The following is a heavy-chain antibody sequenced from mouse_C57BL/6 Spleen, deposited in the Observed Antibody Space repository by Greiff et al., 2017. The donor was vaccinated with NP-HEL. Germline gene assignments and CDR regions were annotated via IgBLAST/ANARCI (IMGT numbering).Heavy chain of an antibody. CDR2: INPDSSTI. V-gene: IGHV4-1*01. CDR1: GIDFSRYW. J-gene: IGHJ1*03. Sequence: EVKLLQSGGGLVQPGGSLKLSCAASGIDFSRYWMSWVRRAPGKGLEWIGEINPDSSTINYAPSLKDKFIISRDNAKNTLYLQMSKVRSEDTALYYCARHYYGPYWYFDVWGTGTTVTVSS. CDR3: ARHYYGPYWYFDV. D-gene: IGHD1-2*01.